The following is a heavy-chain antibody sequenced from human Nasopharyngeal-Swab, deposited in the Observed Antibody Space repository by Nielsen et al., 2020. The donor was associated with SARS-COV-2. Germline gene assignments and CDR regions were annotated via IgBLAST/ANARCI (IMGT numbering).Heavy chain of an antibody. J-gene: IGHJ4*02. CDR2: ISGSGGST. CDR3: AKDYAWEPSLFDY. Sequence: GESLKISCAASGFPFSSYAMSWVRQAPGKGLEWVTAISGSGGSTYYADSVKGRFTISRDNSKNTLYLQMHSLGAEDTAVYYWAKDYAWEPSLFDYWGQGTLVTVSS. D-gene: IGHD1-14*01. V-gene: IGHV3-23*01. CDR1: GFPFSSYA.